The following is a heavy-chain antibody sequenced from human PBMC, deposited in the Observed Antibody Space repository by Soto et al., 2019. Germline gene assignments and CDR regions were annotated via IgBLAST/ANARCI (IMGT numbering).Heavy chain of an antibody. J-gene: IGHJ4*02. CDR3: ARLSSGCLDY. V-gene: IGHV3-7*04. Sequence: EVQLVESGGGLVQPGGSLRLSCAASGFTFSSYWMSCVRQAPGKGLDWVAKIKQDGREKYYVDSVKGRFTISRDNAKNSLYLQLNSLRAEDTAVYYCARLSSGCLDYWGQGTLVTVSS. CDR1: GFTFSSYW. CDR2: IKQDGREK. D-gene: IGHD6-19*01.